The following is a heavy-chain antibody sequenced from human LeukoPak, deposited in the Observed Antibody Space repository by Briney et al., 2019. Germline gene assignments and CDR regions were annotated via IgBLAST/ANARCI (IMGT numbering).Heavy chain of an antibody. D-gene: IGHD2-2*01. Sequence: SETLSLTCTVSGGSISSSSYYWGWIRQPPGRGLEWIGSIYYSGSTYYNPSLKSRVTISVDTSKNQFSLKLSSVAAADTAVYYCARQGYCSSTSCYDGAFDIWGQGTMVTVSS. V-gene: IGHV4-39*01. CDR2: IYYSGST. CDR3: ARQGYCSSTSCYDGAFDI. CDR1: GGSISSSSYY. J-gene: IGHJ3*02.